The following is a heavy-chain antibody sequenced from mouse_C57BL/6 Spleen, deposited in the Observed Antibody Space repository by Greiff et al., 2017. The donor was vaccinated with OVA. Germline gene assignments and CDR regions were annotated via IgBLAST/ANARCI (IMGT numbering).Heavy chain of an antibody. CDR1: GYSFSDYN. CDR3: ARSYGNSRYWYFDV. V-gene: IGHV1-39*01. D-gene: IGHD2-1*01. J-gene: IGHJ1*03. Sequence: VQLQQSGPELVKPGASVKISCKASGYSFSDYNMNWVKQSNGKSLEWIGVINPNYGTTSYNQKFKGKATLTVDQSSSTAYMQLNSLTSEDSAVYYCARSYGNSRYWYFDVWGTGTTVTVSS. CDR2: INPNYGTT.